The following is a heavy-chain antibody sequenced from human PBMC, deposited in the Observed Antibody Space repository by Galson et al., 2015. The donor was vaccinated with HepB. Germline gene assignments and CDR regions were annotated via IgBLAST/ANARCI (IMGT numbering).Heavy chain of an antibody. CDR2: IIPIFGTA. J-gene: IGHJ3*02. Sequence: SVKVSCKASGGTFSSYAISWVRQAPGQGLEWMGGIIPIFGTANYAQKFQGRVTITADESTSTAYMELSSLRSEDTAVYYCARPISLYNYYGSGSYYNPGRYDAFDIWGQGTMVTVSS. D-gene: IGHD3-10*01. V-gene: IGHV1-69*13. CDR3: ARPISLYNYYGSGSYYNPGRYDAFDI. CDR1: GGTFSSYA.